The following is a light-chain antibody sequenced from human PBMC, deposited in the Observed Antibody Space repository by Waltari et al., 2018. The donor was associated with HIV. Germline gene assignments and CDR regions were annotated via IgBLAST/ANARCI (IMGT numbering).Light chain of an antibody. V-gene: IGLV2-14*03. CDR1: SSDIGGYNY. J-gene: IGLJ1*01. CDR3: SSYTSSSTLGV. CDR2: DVS. Sequence: QSALTQPASVSGSPGQSITISCTGTSSDIGGYNYVSWYQQHPGKAPNLMISDVSHRPSGVSNRCSGSKSGNTASLTISGLQAEDEADYYCSSYTSSSTLGVFGSGTKVTVL.